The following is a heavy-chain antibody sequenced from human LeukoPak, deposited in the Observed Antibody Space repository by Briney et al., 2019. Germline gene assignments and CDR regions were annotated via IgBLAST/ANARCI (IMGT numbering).Heavy chain of an antibody. D-gene: IGHD3-16*02. V-gene: IGHV1-69*04. Sequence: ASVKVSCKASGGTFSSYAISWVRQAPGQGLEWMGRIIPILGIANYAQKFQGRVTITADKSTSTAYMDLSSLRSEDTAVYYCARGAGVIPRSPFDYWGQGTLVTVSS. CDR1: GGTFSSYA. J-gene: IGHJ4*02. CDR2: IIPILGIA. CDR3: ARGAGVIPRSPFDY.